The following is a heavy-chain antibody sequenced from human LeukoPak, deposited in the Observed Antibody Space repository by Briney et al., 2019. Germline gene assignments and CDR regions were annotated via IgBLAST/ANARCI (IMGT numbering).Heavy chain of an antibody. CDR2: IIPIFGTA. CDR3: AREGPPCIAAAGKPLDV. J-gene: IGHJ6*04. D-gene: IGHD6-13*01. Sequence: ASVKVSCKASGCTFSSYAISWVRQAPGQGLEWMGGIIPIFGTANYAQKFQGRVTITADKSTSTAYMELSSLRSEDTAVYYCAREGPPCIAAAGKPLDVWGKGTTVTVSS. CDR1: GCTFSSYA. V-gene: IGHV1-69*06.